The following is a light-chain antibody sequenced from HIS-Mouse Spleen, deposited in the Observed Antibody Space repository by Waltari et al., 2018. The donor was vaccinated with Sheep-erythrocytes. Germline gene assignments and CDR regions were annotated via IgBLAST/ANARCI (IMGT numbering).Light chain of an antibody. V-gene: IGKV2-28*01. J-gene: IGKJ3*01. Sequence: DIVMTQSPLSLPVTPGEPASIPCRSSPSLLHSNGYNYLDWYLQKPGQSPQLLIYLGSNRASGVPDRFSGSGSGTDFTLKISRVEAEDVGVYHCMQALQTPIFTFGPGTKVDIK. CDR1: PSLLHSNGYNY. CDR2: LGS. CDR3: MQALQTPIFT.